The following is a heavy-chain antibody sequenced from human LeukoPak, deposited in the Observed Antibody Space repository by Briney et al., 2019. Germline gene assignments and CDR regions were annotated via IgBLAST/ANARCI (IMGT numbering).Heavy chain of an antibody. J-gene: IGHJ4*02. Sequence: ASVKVSCKASGYSFTNYYIHWMRQAPGQGLEWLGRIDPSRGWTHLPRKFQGRVTVTRDTSTTTVDMGLSSLTSEDTALYYCVREMDGGDFDYWGQGTLVTVSS. V-gene: IGHV1-46*01. CDR2: IDPSRGWT. CDR3: VREMDGGDFDY. CDR1: GYSFTNYY. D-gene: IGHD3-10*01.